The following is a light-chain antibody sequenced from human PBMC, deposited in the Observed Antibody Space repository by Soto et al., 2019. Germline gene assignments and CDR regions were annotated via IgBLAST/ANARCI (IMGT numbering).Light chain of an antibody. J-gene: IGKJ4*01. CDR3: QQSGSS. V-gene: IGKV3-11*01. Sequence: EIVLTQSPATLSLSPGERATLSCRASPSVGTYLAWYQQKPGQPPRLLIYDASSRATGIPARFSGSGSGTAFTLAISSLEPEYFAVYYCQQSGSSFGGGTEVDI. CDR1: PSVGTY. CDR2: DAS.